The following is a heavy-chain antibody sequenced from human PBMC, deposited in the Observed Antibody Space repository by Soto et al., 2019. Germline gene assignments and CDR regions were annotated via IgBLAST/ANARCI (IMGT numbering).Heavy chain of an antibody. Sequence: GGSLRLSCAASGFTFSSYWMHWVRQAPGKGLVWVSRINSDGSSTSYADSVKGRFTISRDNAKNTLYLQMNSLRAEDTAVYYCARGRGYSYGFYDYWGQGTLVTVSS. CDR3: ARGRGYSYGFYDY. CDR1: GFTFSSYW. CDR2: INSDGSST. D-gene: IGHD5-18*01. V-gene: IGHV3-74*01. J-gene: IGHJ4*02.